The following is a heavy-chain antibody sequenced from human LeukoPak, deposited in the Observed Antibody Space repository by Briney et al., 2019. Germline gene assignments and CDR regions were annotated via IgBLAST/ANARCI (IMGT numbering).Heavy chain of an antibody. CDR1: GYTFTSYY. CDR2: INPSGGST. Sequence: GASVKVSCKASGYTFTSYYMHWVRQAPGQGLEWMGIINPSGGSTSYAQKFQGRVTMTRDTSTSTVYMELSSLRSEDTAVYYCARVYCSGGSCPDAFDIWGQGTMVTVSS. D-gene: IGHD2-15*01. J-gene: IGHJ3*02. CDR3: ARVYCSGGSCPDAFDI. V-gene: IGHV1-46*01.